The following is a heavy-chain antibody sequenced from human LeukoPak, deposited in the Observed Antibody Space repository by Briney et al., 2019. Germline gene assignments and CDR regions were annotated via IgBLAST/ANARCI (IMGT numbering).Heavy chain of an antibody. CDR1: GYTFTSYG. Sequence: ASVKVSCKASGYTFTSYGISWVRQAPGQGLEWMGWISAYNGNTNYAQKLQGRVTMTTDTSTSTAYMELRSLRSDDTAVYYCARGYYDILTGYNIDYWGQGTLVTVSS. V-gene: IGHV1-18*01. D-gene: IGHD3-9*01. J-gene: IGHJ4*02. CDR2: ISAYNGNT. CDR3: ARGYYDILTGYNIDY.